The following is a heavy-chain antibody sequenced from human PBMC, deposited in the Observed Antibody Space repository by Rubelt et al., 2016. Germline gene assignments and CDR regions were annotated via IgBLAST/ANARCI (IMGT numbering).Heavy chain of an antibody. CDR1: GFPLSTSGMC. Sequence: QVTLRESGPALVKPTQTLTLTCTFPGFPLSTSGMCVSWIRQPPGKALEWLALIDWDDDKYYSTSLKTRLTIYKDTCRNQVVLTMTHMDAVDTATYYCALCRSYGVEFDYWGQGTLVTVSS. D-gene: IGHD5-18*01. CDR2: IDWDDDK. J-gene: IGHJ4*02. V-gene: IGHV2-70*01. CDR3: ALCRSYGVEFDY.